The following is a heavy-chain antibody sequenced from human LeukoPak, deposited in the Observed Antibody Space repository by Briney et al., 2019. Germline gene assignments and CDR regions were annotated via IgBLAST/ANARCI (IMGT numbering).Heavy chain of an antibody. CDR3: ARDPEGFGATYFDY. D-gene: IGHD3-16*01. CDR1: GFSFSSYN. V-gene: IGHV3-21*01. Sequence: GGSLRLSCVASGFSFSSYNMNWVRQAPGKGLEWVSSISRSASNIYYADSVKGRFTISRDNAKNSFYLQMNSLRAEDTAVFYCARDPEGFGATYFDYWGQGTLVTVSS. CDR2: ISRSASNI. J-gene: IGHJ4*02.